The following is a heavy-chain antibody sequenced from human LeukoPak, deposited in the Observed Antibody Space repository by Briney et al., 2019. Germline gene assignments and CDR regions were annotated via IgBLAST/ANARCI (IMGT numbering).Heavy chain of an antibody. CDR2: IIPVFGTA. CDR3: ARYYYDSSGYYSYFDY. D-gene: IGHD3-22*01. CDR1: GGTFSSYA. Sequence: ASVKVSCKASGGTFSSYAISWVRQAPGQGLEWMGGIIPVFGTANYAQKFQGRVTITADKSTSTAYMELSSLRSEDTAVYYCARYYYDSSGYYSYFDYWGQGTLATVSS. J-gene: IGHJ4*02. V-gene: IGHV1-69*06.